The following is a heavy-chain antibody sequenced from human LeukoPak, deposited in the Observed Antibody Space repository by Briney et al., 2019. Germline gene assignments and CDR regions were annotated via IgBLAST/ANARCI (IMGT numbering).Heavy chain of an antibody. Sequence: PGGSLRLSRAASGFTFDDYAMHWVRQAPGKGLEWVSGISWNSGSIGYADSVKGRFTISRDNAKNSLYLQMNSLRAEDTALHYCAKDINMTPDYFDYWGQGTLVTVSS. CDR2: ISWNSGSI. V-gene: IGHV3-9*01. J-gene: IGHJ4*02. CDR3: AKDINMTPDYFDY. CDR1: GFTFDDYA.